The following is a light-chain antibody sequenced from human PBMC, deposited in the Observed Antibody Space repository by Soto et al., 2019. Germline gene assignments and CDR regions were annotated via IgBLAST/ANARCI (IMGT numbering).Light chain of an antibody. CDR3: MQSLQTPLT. J-gene: IGKJ4*01. CDR1: QSLLHSSGYNC. CDR2: LGS. Sequence: DIVMTQSPLSLPVTPGEPASISCRSSQSLLHSSGYNCLDWYLQRPGQPPQLLIYLGSNRGPGAPGQFRGSGLGKGFTLGISRVEAEDVGTYYCMQSLQTPLTFGGGTKVEIK. V-gene: IGKV2-28*01.